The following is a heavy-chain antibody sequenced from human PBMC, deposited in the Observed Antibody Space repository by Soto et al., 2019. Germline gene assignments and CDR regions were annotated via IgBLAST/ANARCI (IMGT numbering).Heavy chain of an antibody. CDR1: GYTFTSYY. D-gene: IGHD3-3*01. J-gene: IGHJ4*02. CDR2: INPSGGST. Sequence: ASVKVSCKASGYTFTSYYMHWVRQAPGQGLEWMGIINPSGGSTSYAQKFQGRVTMTRDTSTSTVYMELSSLRSDDTAVYYCARDLGEYDFWSGIGVVIVIDYFDCWGQGTLVTGSS. CDR3: ARDLGEYDFWSGIGVVIVIDYFDC. V-gene: IGHV1-46*01.